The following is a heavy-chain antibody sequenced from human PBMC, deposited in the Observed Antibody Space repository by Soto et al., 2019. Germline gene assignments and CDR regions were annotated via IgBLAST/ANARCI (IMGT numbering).Heavy chain of an antibody. CDR3: ARDCAGYSSGWYQRGGFDY. V-gene: IGHV3-33*01. CDR2: IWYDASNK. D-gene: IGHD6-19*01. Sequence: QVQLVESGGGVVQPGRSLRLSCAASGFTFSSYGMHWVRQAPGKGLEWVAVIWYDASNKYYADSVKGRFTISRDNSKKTLYLQMNSVRAEDTAVYYCARDCAGYSSGWYQRGGFDYWGQGTLVTVSS. J-gene: IGHJ4*02. CDR1: GFTFSSYG.